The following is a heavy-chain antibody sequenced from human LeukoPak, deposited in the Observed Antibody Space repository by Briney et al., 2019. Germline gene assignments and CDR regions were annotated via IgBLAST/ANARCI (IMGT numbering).Heavy chain of an antibody. CDR2: INHSGST. J-gene: IGHJ6*03. Sequence: PSETLSLTCAVYGGSFSGYYWSWIGQPPGKGLEWIGEINHSGSTNYNPSLKSRVTISVDTSKNQFSLKLSSVTAADTAVYYCARRGWLVHYYYYYYMDVWGKGTTVTISS. V-gene: IGHV4-34*01. D-gene: IGHD6-19*01. CDR1: GGSFSGYY. CDR3: ARRGWLVHYYYYYYMDV.